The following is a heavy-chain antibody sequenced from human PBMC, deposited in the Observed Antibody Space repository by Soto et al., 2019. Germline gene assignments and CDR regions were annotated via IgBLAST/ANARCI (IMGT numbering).Heavy chain of an antibody. V-gene: IGHV2-5*02. CDR3: AHRRVECSGGSCYSGAEYFQH. CDR2: IYWDDYK. D-gene: IGHD2-15*01. CDR1: GFSLSTSGVG. Sequence: QITLKESGPTLVKPTQTLTLTCTFSGFSLSTSGVGVGWIRQPPGKALEWLALIYWDDYKRYSPSLKSRLTITKDTSKNQVVLTMTNMDPVDTATYYCAHRRVECSGGSCYSGAEYFQHWGQGTLVTVSS. J-gene: IGHJ1*01.